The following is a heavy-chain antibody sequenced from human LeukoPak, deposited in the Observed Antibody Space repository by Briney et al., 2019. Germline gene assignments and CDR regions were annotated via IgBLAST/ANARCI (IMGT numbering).Heavy chain of an antibody. Sequence: SETPSLTFTVSGGPISSYSRGWVRQPPGKGLGWVGYIYYSGSTNYNPSLKSRVTISVDTSKNQFSLKLSSVTAADTAVYYCARAGKSAMASPPLVDYWGQGTLVIVSS. D-gene: IGHD5-18*01. J-gene: IGHJ4*02. CDR2: IYYSGST. CDR1: GGPISSYS. CDR3: ARAGKSAMASPPLVDY. V-gene: IGHV4-59*01.